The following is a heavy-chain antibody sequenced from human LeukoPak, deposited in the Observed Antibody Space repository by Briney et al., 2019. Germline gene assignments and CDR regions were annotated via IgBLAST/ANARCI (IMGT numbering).Heavy chain of an antibody. D-gene: IGHD6-13*01. Sequence: GRSLKLSCAASGFTFSSYPMHWVRQAPGKGLEWVAVISYDGSNKYYADSVKGRFTISRDNSKNTLYLQMNSLRAEDTAVYYCARSGYSSSFDYWGQGTLVTVSS. CDR3: ARSGYSSSFDY. J-gene: IGHJ4*02. CDR1: GFTFSSYP. CDR2: ISYDGSNK. V-gene: IGHV3-30*04.